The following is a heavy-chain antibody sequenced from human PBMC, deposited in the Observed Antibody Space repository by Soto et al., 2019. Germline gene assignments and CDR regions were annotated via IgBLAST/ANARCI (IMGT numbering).Heavy chain of an antibody. J-gene: IGHJ6*04. CDR2: IQSGGST. V-gene: IGHV3-66*01. CDR3: TRDEVHCNGVRGYGVAMDV. CDR1: GFSVNSKY. D-gene: IGHD2-15*01. Sequence: EVQLVASGGDLVQPGGSLRLSCAASGFSVNSKYMSWVRQAPGKGLEWVSLIQSGGSTYYAGSVKGRFTISRDFSENTLFLQMNSLRVEDTAVYYCTRDEVHCNGVRGYGVAMDVWGKGTTVTVSA.